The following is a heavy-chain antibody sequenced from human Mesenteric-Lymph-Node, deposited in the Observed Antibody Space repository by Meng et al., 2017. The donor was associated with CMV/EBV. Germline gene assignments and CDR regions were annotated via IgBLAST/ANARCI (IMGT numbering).Heavy chain of an antibody. CDR1: GFTFRSYG. V-gene: IGHV3-30*02. Sequence: SCASSGFTFRSYGLHWVRPAPGKGLEWVAFIRYDGSNQYYADSVKGRFTISRDKSKNTLYLQMNSKSAEDAAVYYCEKDREITMVREYYYGMDVWGQGTTVTVSS. CDR2: IRYDGSNQ. CDR3: EKDREITMVREYYYGMDV. J-gene: IGHJ6*02. D-gene: IGHD3-10*01.